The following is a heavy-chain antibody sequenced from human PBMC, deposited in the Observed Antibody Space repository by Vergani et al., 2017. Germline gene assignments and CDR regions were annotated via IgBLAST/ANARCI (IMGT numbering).Heavy chain of an antibody. CDR3: AKTNDSSGYYLHYFDY. D-gene: IGHD3-22*01. V-gene: IGHV3-23*01. CDR2: ISGSGGST. Sequence: EVQLLESGGGLVQPGGSLRLSCAASGFTFSSYAMSWVRQAPGKGLEWVSAISGSGGSTYYADSVKGRFTISRDNSKNTLYLQRNSLRAEDTAVYYCAKTNDSSGYYLHYFDYWGQGTLVTVSS. CDR1: GFTFSSYA. J-gene: IGHJ4*02.